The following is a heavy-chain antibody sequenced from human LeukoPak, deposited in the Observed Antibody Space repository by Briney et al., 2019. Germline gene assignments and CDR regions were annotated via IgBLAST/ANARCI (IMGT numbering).Heavy chain of an antibody. CDR3: ARANYGANSWFDP. V-gene: IGHV3-7*01. CDR1: GFTFSSYW. D-gene: IGHD4-23*01. Sequence: GGSLRLSCAASGFTFSSYWMSWVRQAPGKGLEWVANIKQDESDKYYVDSVRGRFTISRDSAKNSLYLQMNSLRAEDTAVYYCARANYGANSWFDPWGQGTLVTVSS. CDR2: IKQDESDK. J-gene: IGHJ5*02.